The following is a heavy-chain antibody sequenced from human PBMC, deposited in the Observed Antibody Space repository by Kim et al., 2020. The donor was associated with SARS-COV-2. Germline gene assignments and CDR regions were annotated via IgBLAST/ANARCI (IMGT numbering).Heavy chain of an antibody. V-gene: IGHV3-30-3*01. CDR2: ISYDGSNK. CDR1: GFTFSSYA. D-gene: IGHD6-13*01. Sequence: GGSLRLSCAASGFTFSSYAMHWVRQAPGKGLEWVAVISYDGSNKYYADSVKGRFTISRDNSKNTLYLQMNSLRAEDTAVYYCARGIAAAGGFQHWGQGTLVTVSS. CDR3: ARGIAAAGGFQH. J-gene: IGHJ1*01.